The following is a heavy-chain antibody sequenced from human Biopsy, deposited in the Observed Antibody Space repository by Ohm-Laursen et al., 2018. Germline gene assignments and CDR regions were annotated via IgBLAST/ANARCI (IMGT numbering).Heavy chain of an antibody. CDR2: FDREERKT. CDR1: GYTLTELS. V-gene: IGHV1-24*01. CDR3: ATGPYYDTRFYYNVRPFDF. J-gene: IGHJ4*02. Sequence: ASVKVSCKVSGYTLTELSIHWVRQTGGKGLEWMGGFDREERKTVYAEKFQGGVTMTEDTSTDTVYMEVTSLRSDDTAVYYCATGPYYDTRFYYNVRPFDFWGQGTLVTVSS. D-gene: IGHD3-10*01.